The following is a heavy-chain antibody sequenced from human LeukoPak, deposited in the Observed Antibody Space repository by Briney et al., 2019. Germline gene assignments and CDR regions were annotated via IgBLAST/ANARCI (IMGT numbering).Heavy chain of an antibody. J-gene: IGHJ6*03. CDR2: MNPNSGNT. CDR3: ARGRRSSSSTGYYYYMDV. D-gene: IGHD6-6*01. CDR1: GYTFTSYD. Sequence: ASVKVSCKASGYTFTSYDINWVRQATGQGLEWMGWMNPNSGNTGYVQKFQGRVTMTRNTSISTAYMELSSLRSEDTAVYYCARGRRSSSSTGYYYYMDVWGKGTTVTVSS. V-gene: IGHV1-8*01.